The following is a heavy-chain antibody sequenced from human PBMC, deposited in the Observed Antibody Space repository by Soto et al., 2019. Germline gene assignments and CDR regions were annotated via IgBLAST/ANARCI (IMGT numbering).Heavy chain of an antibody. CDR1: GFTFSSYS. V-gene: IGHV3-21*01. J-gene: IGHJ6*02. D-gene: IGHD6-19*01. CDR2: ISSSSSYI. CDR3: ARDRTVAAGMDV. Sequence: GGSLRLSWAASGFTFSSYSMNWIRQAPGKGLGWVSSISSSSSYIYYADSVKGRFTISRDNAKNSLYLQMNSLRAEDTAVYYCARDRTVAAGMDVWGQGTTVTVSS.